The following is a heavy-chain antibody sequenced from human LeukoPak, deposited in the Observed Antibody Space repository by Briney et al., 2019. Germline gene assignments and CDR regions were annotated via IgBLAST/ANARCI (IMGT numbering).Heavy chain of an antibody. V-gene: IGHV3-11*06. CDR2: ISSSSSYT. CDR3: ARGYCSGGSCYLDDAFDI. J-gene: IGHJ3*02. D-gene: IGHD2-15*01. CDR1: GFTFSDYY. Sequence: GGSLRLSCAASGFTFSDYYMSWIRQAPGKGLEWVSYISSSSSYTNYADSVKGRFTISRDNSKNTLYLQMNSLRAEDTAVYYCARGYCSGGSCYLDDAFDIWGQGTMVTVSS.